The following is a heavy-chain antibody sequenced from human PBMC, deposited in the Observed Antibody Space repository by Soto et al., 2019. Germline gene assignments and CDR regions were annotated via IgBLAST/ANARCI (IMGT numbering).Heavy chain of an antibody. CDR3: ARDIPTRDIVVVPAAIDQDGMDV. Sequence: SETLSLTCTVSGGSIISGYHWAWIRQPPGKGLEWIASIYHTGTTYYNPSLKSRVTISVDTSKNQFSLKLSSVTAADSAVYYCARDIPTRDIVVVPAAIDQDGMDVWGQGTTVTVSS. CDR1: GGSIISGYH. V-gene: IGHV4-38-2*02. J-gene: IGHJ6*02. D-gene: IGHD2-2*01. CDR2: IYHTGTT.